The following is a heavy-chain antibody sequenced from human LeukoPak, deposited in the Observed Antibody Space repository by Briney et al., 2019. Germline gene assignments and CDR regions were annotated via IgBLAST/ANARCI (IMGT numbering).Heavy chain of an antibody. CDR3: AKDRQSITGMSDFDY. D-gene: IGHD1-20*01. Sequence: GGSLRLSCAASGFTFSNNWMNWVRQAPGKGLEWVGNINPGGTEKYYVDSVTGRFTISRDNSKNTLYLQMNSLRVEDTAVYYCAKDRQSITGMSDFDYWGQGTLVTVSS. V-gene: IGHV3-7*03. CDR1: GFTFSNNW. J-gene: IGHJ4*02. CDR2: INPGGTEK.